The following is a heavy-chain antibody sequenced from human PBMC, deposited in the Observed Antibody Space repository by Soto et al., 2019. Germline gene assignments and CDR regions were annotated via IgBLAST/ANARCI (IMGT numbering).Heavy chain of an antibody. V-gene: IGHV3-13*01. J-gene: IGHJ6*02. CDR3: AREESSADYYYGMDV. CDR1: GFTFSSHE. Sequence: EGSLRLSYAASGFTFSSHEMHWVRQATGKGLEWVSAIGTAGDTYYPGSVKGRFTISRENAKNSLYLQMNSLRAEDTAVYYCAREESSADYYYGMDVWGQGTTVTVS. CDR2: IGTAGDT.